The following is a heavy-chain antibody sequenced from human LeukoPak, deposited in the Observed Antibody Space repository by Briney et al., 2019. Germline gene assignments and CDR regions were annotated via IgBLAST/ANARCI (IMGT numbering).Heavy chain of an antibody. D-gene: IGHD1-26*01. J-gene: IGHJ5*02. Sequence: SGGSQTLSYAASGFTLSMPAVHWVRQSSGKGLEWVGQIDKKDKGYATATAYAASVKGRFTISRDDSINTAYLQMKSLKTEDTALYYSARDSETYSWFDPWDQGTVVIVSS. V-gene: IGHV3-73*01. CDR1: GFTLSMPA. CDR2: IDKKDKGYATAT. CDR3: ARDSETYSWFDP.